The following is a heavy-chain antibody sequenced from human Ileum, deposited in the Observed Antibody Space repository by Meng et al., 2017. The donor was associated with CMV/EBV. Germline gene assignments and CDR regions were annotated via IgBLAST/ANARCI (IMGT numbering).Heavy chain of an antibody. CDR1: GGSFTGYY. CDR2: ITHGGAT. D-gene: IGHD5-12*01. J-gene: IGHJ6*02. Sequence: GSLRLSCAVHGGSFTGYYWSWLRQAPGKGLEWIGEITHGGATNYNPSLRGRVSMSVDTSDNHFSLRLTSVTAADTAVYYCATGGVDPSQCCMDVWGQGITVTVSS. V-gene: IGHV4-34*01. CDR3: ATGGVDPSQCCMDV.